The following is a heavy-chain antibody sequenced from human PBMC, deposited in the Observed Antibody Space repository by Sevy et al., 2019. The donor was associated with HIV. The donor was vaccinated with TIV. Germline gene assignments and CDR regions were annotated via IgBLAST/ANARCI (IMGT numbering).Heavy chain of an antibody. CDR1: GDSISSGANY. D-gene: IGHD6-19*01. V-gene: IGHV4-31*03. Sequence: SETLSLTCTVSGDSISSGANYWGWIRQHPVKGLEWIGYIHYSGSTYDNPSLKSRITMSVDTSKNQFSLKLRSVTAADTAVYYCARGRSAVATYYTWSTVAGYYFDYWGQGPLVTVSS. CDR3: ARGRSAVATYYTWSTVAGYYFDY. CDR2: IHYSGST. J-gene: IGHJ4*02.